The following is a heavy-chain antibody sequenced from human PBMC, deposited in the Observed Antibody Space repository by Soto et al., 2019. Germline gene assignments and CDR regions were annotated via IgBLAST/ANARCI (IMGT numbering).Heavy chain of an antibody. D-gene: IGHD3-3*01. V-gene: IGHV3-23*01. CDR1: GFTLSSYA. CDR3: AKNLGFLEWLLSDDFDI. J-gene: IGHJ3*02. CDR2: ISGSGGST. Sequence: PGGSLRLSCSDSGFTLSSYAMSWVLHAPVNWLEWVSAISGSGGSTYYADSVKGRFTISRDNSKDTLYLQMNSLRADDTAVYYCAKNLGFLEWLLSDDFDIWGQGTMVTVSS.